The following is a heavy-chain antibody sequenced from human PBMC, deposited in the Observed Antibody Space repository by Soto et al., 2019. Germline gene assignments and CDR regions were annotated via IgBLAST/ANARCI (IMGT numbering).Heavy chain of an antibody. V-gene: IGHV4-59*01. J-gene: IGHJ6*02. D-gene: IGHD3-3*01. CDR3: ARDRGRAGGYYKGAPYYYYGMDV. Sequence: PSETLSLTCTVSGGSISSYYWSWIRQPPGKGLEWIGYIYYSGSTNYNPSLKSRVTISVDTSKNQFSLKLSSVTAADTAVYYCARDRGRAGGYYKGAPYYYYGMDVWGQGTTVTVSS. CDR1: GGSISSYY. CDR2: IYYSGST.